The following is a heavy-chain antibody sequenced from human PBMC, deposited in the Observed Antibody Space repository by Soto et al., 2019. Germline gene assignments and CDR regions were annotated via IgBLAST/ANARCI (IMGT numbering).Heavy chain of an antibody. D-gene: IGHD3-3*01. V-gene: IGHV4-30-4*01. CDR3: ARVLEPSSGYYYPHFDS. Sequence: SETLSLTCTVSGGSISSDDYYWSWIRQPPGKGLEWIGYIFYTGSTSYNPALTSRVTISLDSSKNQFSLNLNSVTVADTAVYFCARVLEPSSGYYYPHFDSWGQGTQVTVSS. CDR2: IFYTGST. J-gene: IGHJ4*02. CDR1: GGSISSDDYY.